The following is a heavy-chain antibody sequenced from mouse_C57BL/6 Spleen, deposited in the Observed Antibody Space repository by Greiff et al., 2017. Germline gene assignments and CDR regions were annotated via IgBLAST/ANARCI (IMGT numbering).Heavy chain of an antibody. Sequence: LVESGPELVKPGASVKISCKASGYSFTDYNMNWVKQSNGKSLEWIGVINPNYGTTSYNQKFKGKATLTVDQSSSTAYMQLNSLTSEDSAVYYCARYYGNYQDYYAMDYWGQGTSVTVSS. J-gene: IGHJ4*01. CDR3: ARYYGNYQDYYAMDY. V-gene: IGHV1-39*01. D-gene: IGHD2-1*01. CDR1: GYSFTDYN. CDR2: INPNYGTT.